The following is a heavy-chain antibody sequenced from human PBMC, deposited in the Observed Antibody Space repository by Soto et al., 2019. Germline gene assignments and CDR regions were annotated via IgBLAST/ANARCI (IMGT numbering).Heavy chain of an antibody. CDR3: ARSKEDSSGYYYEGY. J-gene: IGHJ4*02. CDR1: GGSISSYY. V-gene: IGHV4-59*01. D-gene: IGHD3-22*01. CDR2: IYDSGTS. Sequence: QVQLQESGPRLVKPSETLSLTCTVSGGSISSYYWSWIRQPPGKGLEWIGYIYDSGTSHYNPSLKSRVPISVDTSKNQFSLKLSSVTTADTAVYYCARSKEDSSGYYYEGYWGQGTLVTVSS.